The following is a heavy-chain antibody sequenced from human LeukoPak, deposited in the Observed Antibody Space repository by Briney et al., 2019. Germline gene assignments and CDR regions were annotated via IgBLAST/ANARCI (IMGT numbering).Heavy chain of an antibody. CDR3: ARDYSSSPKIYYMDV. D-gene: IGHD6-13*01. CDR2: INWNGGST. CDR1: AFNVNSNY. J-gene: IGHJ6*03. V-gene: IGHV3-20*04. Sequence: PGRSMRLSCAAYAFNVNSNYMSWDRPVPGKGLEWDSGINWNGGSTSYAGSVKGRFTISRDNAKNSLYLQMNSLRAEDTALYYCARDYSSSPKIYYMDVWGKGTTVTVSS.